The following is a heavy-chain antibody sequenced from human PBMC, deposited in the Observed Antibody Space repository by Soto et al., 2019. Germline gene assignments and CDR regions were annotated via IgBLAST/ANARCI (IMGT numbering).Heavy chain of an antibody. V-gene: IGHV4-39*01. CDR3: ARQRTTVVSQAYFDH. CDR2: IYYSGRT. CDR1: GESISSSSYY. D-gene: IGHD2-21*01. J-gene: IGHJ4*02. Sequence: SETLSLTCIVSGESISSSSYYWGWIRQPPGKGLEWIGSIYYSGRTYYNPSFKSRVTISIDTSKNQFSLKLSSVTATDTAVYYCARQRTTVVSQAYFDHWGQGALVTVSS.